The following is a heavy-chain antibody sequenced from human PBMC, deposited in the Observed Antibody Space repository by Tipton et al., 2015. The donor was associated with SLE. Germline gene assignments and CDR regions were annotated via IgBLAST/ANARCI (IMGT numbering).Heavy chain of an antibody. CDR1: GFTFSSYA. CDR2: ISYDGSNK. CDR3: ASRSGFYYGLDV. Sequence: SLRLSCAASGFTFSSYAMHWVRQAPGKGLEWVAVISYDGSNKYYADSVKGRFTISRDNAKNSLYLQMNSLRAEDTAVYYCASRSGFYYGLDVWGHGTTVTVSS. D-gene: IGHD4-17*01. J-gene: IGHJ6*02. V-gene: IGHV3-30*04.